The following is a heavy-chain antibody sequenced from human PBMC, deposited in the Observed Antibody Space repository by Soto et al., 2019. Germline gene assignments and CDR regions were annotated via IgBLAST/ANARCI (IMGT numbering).Heavy chain of an antibody. CDR3: AREIYRDKRIDY. Sequence: QVQLQESGPGLVKPSQTLSLTCTVSGGSISSGGYYWSWIRQHPGKGLEWIGYIYYRGSTYYNPSLKSRVTISVDTSKNQFSLNLSSVTAADTAVYYCAREIYRDKRIDYWGQGTLVTVSS. CDR2: IYYRGST. J-gene: IGHJ4*02. CDR1: GGSISSGGYY. D-gene: IGHD4-4*01. V-gene: IGHV4-31*03.